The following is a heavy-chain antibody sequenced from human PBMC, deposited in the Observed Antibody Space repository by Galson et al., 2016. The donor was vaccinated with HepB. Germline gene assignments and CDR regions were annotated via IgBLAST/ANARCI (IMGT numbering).Heavy chain of an antibody. D-gene: IGHD2-15*01. Sequence: SLRLSCAASRFIFSTHNMNWVRQAPGKGLEWVSYIESTGSPIYYADSVKGRFIISRDNAKNSLDLQMNSLRDEDTAVYYCASDGGFGIHFDSWGQGTLVTVSS. CDR2: IESTGSPI. CDR3: ASDGGFGIHFDS. V-gene: IGHV3-48*02. CDR1: RFIFSTHN. J-gene: IGHJ4*02.